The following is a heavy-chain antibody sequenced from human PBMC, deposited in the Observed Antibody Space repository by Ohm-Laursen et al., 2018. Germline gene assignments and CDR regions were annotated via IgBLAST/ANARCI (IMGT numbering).Heavy chain of an antibody. Sequence: SSLRLSCTASGFTFSTSGMHWVRQAPGKGLEWVAVISYDGSNKYYADSVKGRFTISRDNSKNTAYLQMNSLRAEDMAVYYCAKDVGGERMDVWGQGTTVIVSS. J-gene: IGHJ6*02. CDR2: ISYDGSNK. CDR3: AKDVGGERMDV. D-gene: IGHD6-25*01. CDR1: GFTFSTSG. V-gene: IGHV3-30*18.